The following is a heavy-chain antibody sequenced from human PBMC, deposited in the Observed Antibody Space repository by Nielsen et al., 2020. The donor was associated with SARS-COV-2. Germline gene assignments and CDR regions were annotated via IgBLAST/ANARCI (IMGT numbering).Heavy chain of an antibody. CDR2: IKSKIDGGTT. CDR3: ATARYCSRTSCSAGTDMFDP. J-gene: IGHJ5*02. CDR1: GFTFNKAW. Sequence: GESLKISCVASGFTFNKAWMSWVRQAPGKGLEWVGRIKSKIDGGTTDYAAPGKDRFTISRDDSKNTVYLDMSSLRTEDTAVYYCATARYCSRTSCSAGTDMFDPWGQGTQVIVSS. V-gene: IGHV3-15*01. D-gene: IGHD2-2*01.